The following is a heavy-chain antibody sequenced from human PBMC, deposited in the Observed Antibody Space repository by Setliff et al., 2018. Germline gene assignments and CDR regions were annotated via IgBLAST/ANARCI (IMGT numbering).Heavy chain of an antibody. Sequence: PGGSLRLSCAAFGFNFNTHTLSWVRQTPGKGPVWVSRIDKDGTTTSYADSVKGRFIISRDNAKNTLYLQMKSLRAEDTAVYYCASSLEFYYDTNGFYGFDYWGQGTRGTVSS. V-gene: IGHV3-74*01. D-gene: IGHD3-22*01. J-gene: IGHJ4*02. CDR3: ASSLEFYYDTNGFYGFDY. CDR1: GFNFNTHT. CDR2: IDKDGTTT.